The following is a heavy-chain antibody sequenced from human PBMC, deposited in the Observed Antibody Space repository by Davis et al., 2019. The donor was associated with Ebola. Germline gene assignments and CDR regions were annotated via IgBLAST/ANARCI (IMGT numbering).Heavy chain of an antibody. D-gene: IGHD1-26*01. CDR2: ISYDGRNK. J-gene: IGHJ3*02. Sequence: GESLKISCAASRFTFSLYAMHWVRQAPGKGLEWVAVISYDGRNKYYADSVKGRFTISRDNSKNTLYLQMNSLRAEDTAVYYCARVPRIVGATDAFDIWGQGTMVTVSS. CDR3: ARVPRIVGATDAFDI. CDR1: RFTFSLYA. V-gene: IGHV3-30*04.